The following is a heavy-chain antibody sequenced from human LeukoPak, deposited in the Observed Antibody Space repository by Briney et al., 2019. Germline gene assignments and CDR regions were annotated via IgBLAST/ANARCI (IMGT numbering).Heavy chain of an antibody. Sequence: GRSLRLSCAAPGFTFSNYWMHWVRQAPGKGLVWVSRINSDGSSTSYADSVKGRFTISRDNSKNTLYLQMNSLRAEDTAVYYCARSIVVPAAMLGYYYYYGMDVWGQGTTVTVSS. CDR3: ARSIVVPAAMLGYYYYYGMDV. V-gene: IGHV3-74*01. D-gene: IGHD2-2*01. J-gene: IGHJ6*02. CDR1: GFTFSNYW. CDR2: INSDGSST.